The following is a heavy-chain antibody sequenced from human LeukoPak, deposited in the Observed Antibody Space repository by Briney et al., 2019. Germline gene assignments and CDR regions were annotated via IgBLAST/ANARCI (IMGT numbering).Heavy chain of an antibody. Sequence: PPGGSLRLSCEVSGFTLSSYWMHWVRQVPGKGLGWVSVISGSADSAFYADSVKGQFTNSRDNSKNTLYLQMNSLRAEDTAVYFCATDAYYFDSSAYPRSKRYLKYWGQGTLVTVSS. CDR3: ATDAYYFDSSAYPRSKRYLKY. D-gene: IGHD3-22*01. CDR1: GFTLSSYW. CDR2: ISGSADSA. J-gene: IGHJ1*01. V-gene: IGHV3-23*01.